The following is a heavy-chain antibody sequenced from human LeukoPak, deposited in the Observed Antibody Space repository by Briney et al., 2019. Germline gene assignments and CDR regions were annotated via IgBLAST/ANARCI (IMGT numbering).Heavy chain of an antibody. CDR1: GFTFSNAW. J-gene: IGHJ3*02. CDR3: ARRERLGYSYSRGTLDI. CDR2: IKSKTDGGTT. V-gene: IGHV3-15*01. D-gene: IGHD5-18*01. Sequence: GGSLRLSCAASGFTFSNAWMSWVRQAPGKGLEWVGRIKSKTDGGTTDYAAPVKGRFTISRDDSKNTLYLQMNSLRVEDTAVYYCARRERLGYSYSRGTLDIWGQGTMVTVSS.